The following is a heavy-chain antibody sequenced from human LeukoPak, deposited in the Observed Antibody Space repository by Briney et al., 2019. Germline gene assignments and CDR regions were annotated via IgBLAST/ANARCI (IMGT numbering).Heavy chain of an antibody. D-gene: IGHD4-17*01. CDR1: GFTFSSYS. Sequence: PGGSLRLSCAASGFTFSSYSMTWVRQAPGKGLEWVSSISSSSSYIYYADSVKGRFTISRDNAKNSLYLQMNSLRAEDTAVYYCARDRANGDYSSFDYWGQGTLVTVSS. CDR2: ISSSSSYI. CDR3: ARDRANGDYSSFDY. J-gene: IGHJ4*02. V-gene: IGHV3-21*01.